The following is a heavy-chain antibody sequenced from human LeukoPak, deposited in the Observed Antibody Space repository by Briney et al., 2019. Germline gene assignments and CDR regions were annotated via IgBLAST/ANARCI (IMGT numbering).Heavy chain of an antibody. CDR1: GFTFNSYA. CDR3: ARALTTLTYEGY. J-gene: IGHJ4*02. V-gene: IGHV3-21*01. CDR2: ISGSNSYI. D-gene: IGHD1-1*01. Sequence: GGSLRLSCAASGFTFNSYAMNWVRQAPGKGLEWVPSISGSNSYIFYADSVKGRFTVSRDNAKDSLYLQMNSLRAEDTAVYYCARALTTLTYEGYWGQGTLVTVSS.